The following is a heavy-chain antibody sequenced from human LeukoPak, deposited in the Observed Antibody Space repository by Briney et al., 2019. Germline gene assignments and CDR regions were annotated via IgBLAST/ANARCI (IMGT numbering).Heavy chain of an antibody. D-gene: IGHD6-19*01. CDR3: ARGKEWLPYGDY. Sequence: SVKVSCKASGGTFSSYAISWVRQAPGQGLEWMGGIIPVFGTANYAQKFQGRVTITADESTSTAYMELSSLRSEDTAVYYCARGKEWLPYGDYWGQGTLVTVSS. CDR2: IIPVFGTA. V-gene: IGHV1-69*13. CDR1: GGTFSSYA. J-gene: IGHJ4*02.